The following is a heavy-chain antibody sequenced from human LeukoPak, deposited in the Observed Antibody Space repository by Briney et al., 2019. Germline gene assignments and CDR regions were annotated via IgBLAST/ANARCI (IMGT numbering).Heavy chain of an antibody. J-gene: IGHJ4*02. V-gene: IGHV3-23*01. CDR1: GFTFSRYG. Sequence: GGALRLSCAASGFTFSRYGVTWVRQAPGKGLEWVSSISTDGDTYYTDSVKGRFTISRDTSRNTLFLQMTGLRAEDTALYYCARSRSGSVAGTSDYWGQGTQVIVSS. CDR3: ARSRSGSVAGTSDY. D-gene: IGHD6-19*01. CDR2: ISTDGDT.